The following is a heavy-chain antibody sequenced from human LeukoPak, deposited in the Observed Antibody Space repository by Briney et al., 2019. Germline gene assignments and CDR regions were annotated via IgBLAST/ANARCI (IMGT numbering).Heavy chain of an antibody. D-gene: IGHD1-7*01. CDR3: ARGSGTTSGWFDP. J-gene: IGHJ5*02. CDR2: IYSGGST. Sequence: GGSLRLSCAASGFTFSNCAMSWVRQAPGKGLEWVSVIYSGGSTYYADSVKGRFTISRDNSKNTLYLQMNSLRAEDTAVYYCARGSGTTSGWFDPWGQGTLVTVSS. CDR1: GFTFSNCA. V-gene: IGHV3-53*01.